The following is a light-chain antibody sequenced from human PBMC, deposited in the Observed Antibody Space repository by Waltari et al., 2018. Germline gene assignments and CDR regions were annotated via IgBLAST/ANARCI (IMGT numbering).Light chain of an antibody. CDR3: CSSSGGGTWV. CDR2: EGS. J-gene: IGLJ3*02. V-gene: IGLV2-23*01. CDR1: TTDF. Sequence: QSALTQPASMSGSPGQSITISCTSTTTDFVSWYQHLPGKAPRLLIYEGSKRPSGLSGRFSGSQSGNTASLTISGLEFDDQATYYCCSSSGGGTWVFGGGTELVVL.